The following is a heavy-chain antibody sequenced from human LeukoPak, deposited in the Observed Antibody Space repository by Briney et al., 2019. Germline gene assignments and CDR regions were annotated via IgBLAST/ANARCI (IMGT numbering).Heavy chain of an antibody. CDR2: IYSGGYT. CDR1: GFTFSRYA. CDR3: ARDKGAYGSDYGMDV. D-gene: IGHD3-10*01. Sequence: PGGSLRLSCAASGFTFSRYAMSWVRQAPGKGLEWVSVIYSGGYTYYADSVKGRFTTSRDNSKNTLYLQMNSLRAEDTAVYYCARDKGAYGSDYGMDVWGQGTTVTVSS. V-gene: IGHV3-66*01. J-gene: IGHJ6*02.